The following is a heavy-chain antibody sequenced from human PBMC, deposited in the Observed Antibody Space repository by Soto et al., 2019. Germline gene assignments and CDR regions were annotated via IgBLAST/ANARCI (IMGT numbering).Heavy chain of an antibody. Sequence: LRLSCAASGFTFSSYSMNWVRQAPGKGLEWVSYISSSSSTIYYADSVKGRFTISRDNAKNSLYLQMNSLRAEDTAVYYCARDPYYDILTGHHYYYYGMDVWGQGTTVTVSS. D-gene: IGHD3-9*01. CDR3: ARDPYYDILTGHHYYYYGMDV. V-gene: IGHV3-48*01. CDR2: ISSSSSTI. CDR1: GFTFSSYS. J-gene: IGHJ6*02.